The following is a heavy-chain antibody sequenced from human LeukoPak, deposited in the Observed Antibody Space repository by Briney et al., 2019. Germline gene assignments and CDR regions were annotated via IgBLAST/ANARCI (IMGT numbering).Heavy chain of an antibody. Sequence: PGRSLRLSCAASGFTFSSYSMNWVRQAPGKGLEWVSSISSSSSYIYYADSVKGRFTISRDNAKNSLYLQMSSLRAEDTAVYYCAREPIAAAGTDWFDPWGQGTLVTVSS. V-gene: IGHV3-21*01. D-gene: IGHD6-13*01. CDR1: GFTFSSYS. CDR2: ISSSSSYI. J-gene: IGHJ5*02. CDR3: AREPIAAAGTDWFDP.